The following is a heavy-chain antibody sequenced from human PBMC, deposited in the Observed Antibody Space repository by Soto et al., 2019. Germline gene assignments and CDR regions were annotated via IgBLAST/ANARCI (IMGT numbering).Heavy chain of an antibody. CDR1: GYTFTGYY. V-gene: IGHV1-2*04. CDR3: ARVGYSYGGYYYYGMDV. J-gene: IGHJ6*02. Sequence: QVQLVQSGAEVKKPGASVKVSCKASGYTFTGYYMHWVRQAPGQGLEWMGWINPNSGGTNYAQKFQGWVTMTRDTSISTAYMELSRLRSDDTAVYYCARVGYSYGGYYYYGMDVWGQGTTVTVSS. D-gene: IGHD5-18*01. CDR2: INPNSGGT.